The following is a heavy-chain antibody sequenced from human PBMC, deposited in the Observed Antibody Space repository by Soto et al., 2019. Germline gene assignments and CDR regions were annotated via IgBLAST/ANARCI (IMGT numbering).Heavy chain of an antibody. D-gene: IGHD2-21*01. Sequence: PGGSLRLSCAASEFTFSSYWMHWVRQAPGKGLVWVARINSAGSCTIYADSVRGRFTISRDNAKYTLYLQMNSLRAEDTAVYYCARDMWSTADYYYVMDVWGQGTTVTVSS. V-gene: IGHV3-74*01. CDR2: INSAGSCT. CDR3: ARDMWSTADYYYVMDV. CDR1: EFTFSSYW. J-gene: IGHJ6*02.